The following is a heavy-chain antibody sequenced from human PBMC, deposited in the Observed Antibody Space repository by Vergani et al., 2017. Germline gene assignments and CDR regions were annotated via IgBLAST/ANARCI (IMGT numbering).Heavy chain of an antibody. J-gene: IGHJ4*02. CDR3: ARLYGDQIIDY. V-gene: IGHV3-21*01. CDR2: ISSSSSYI. D-gene: IGHD4-17*01. Sequence: EVQLVESGGGLVKPGGSLRLSCSASGFTFSSYSMNWVRQAPGKGLEWVSSISSSSSYIYYADSVKGRFTISRANAKNSLYLQMNSLRAEDTAVYYCARLYGDQIIDYWGQGTLVTVSS. CDR1: GFTFSSYS.